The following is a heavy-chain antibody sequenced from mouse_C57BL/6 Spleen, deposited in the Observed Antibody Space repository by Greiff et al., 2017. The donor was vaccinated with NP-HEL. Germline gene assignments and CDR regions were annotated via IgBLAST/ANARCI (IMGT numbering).Heavy chain of an antibody. J-gene: IGHJ2*01. CDR3: ARVTPHELGPFDY. D-gene: IGHD4-1*01. V-gene: IGHV5-4*01. CDR2: ISDGGSYT. Sequence: EVQLVESGGGLVKPGGSLKLSCAASGLTFSSYAMSWVRQTPDKRLEWVATISDGGSYTYYPDNVQGRFTISRDNAKNNLYLQMSHLKSEDTAMYYCARVTPHELGPFDYWGQGTTLTVSS. CDR1: GLTFSSYA.